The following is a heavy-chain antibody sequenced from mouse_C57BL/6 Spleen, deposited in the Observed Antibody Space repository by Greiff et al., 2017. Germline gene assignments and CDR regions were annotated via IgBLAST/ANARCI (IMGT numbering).Heavy chain of an antibody. J-gene: IGHJ2*01. D-gene: IGHD2-14*01. CDR2: IYPGSGST. CDR3: ARGGVRRRGFDY. Sequence: VQLQQPGAELVKPGASVKMSCKASGYTFTSYWITWVKQRPGQGLEWIGDIYPGSGSTNYNEKFKSKATLTVDTSSSTAYMQLSSLTSEDSAVYYCARGGVRRRGFDYWGQGTTLTVSS. V-gene: IGHV1-55*01. CDR1: GYTFTSYW.